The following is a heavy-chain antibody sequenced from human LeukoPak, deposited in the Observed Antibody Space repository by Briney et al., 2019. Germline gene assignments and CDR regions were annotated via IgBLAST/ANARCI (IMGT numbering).Heavy chain of an antibody. D-gene: IGHD3-22*01. J-gene: IGHJ3*02. V-gene: IGHV1-69*05. CDR1: GGTFSSYA. CDR2: IIPIFGTA. CDR3: ARDRHWYYYDSTTSWSEAFDI. Sequence: ASVKVSCKASGGTFSSYAISWVRQAPGQGLEWMGGIIPIFGTANYAQKFQGRVTITTDESTSTAYMELSSLRSGDTAVYYCARDRHWYYYDSTTSWSEAFDIWGQGTMVTVSS.